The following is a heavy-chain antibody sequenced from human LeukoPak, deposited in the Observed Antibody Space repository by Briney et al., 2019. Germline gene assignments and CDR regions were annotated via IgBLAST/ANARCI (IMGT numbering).Heavy chain of an antibody. Sequence: PGGSLRLSCAASGFTFSSYELNWVRQAPGKGLEWVSYISSSGSIIYYADSVKGRFTISRGNSKNTVYLQMNSLRVEDTAIYYCAKGRSSWSTTDFDIWGQGTMVTVSS. J-gene: IGHJ3*02. CDR3: AKGRSSWSTTDFDI. CDR2: ISSSGSII. D-gene: IGHD6-13*01. CDR1: GFTFSSYE. V-gene: IGHV3-48*03.